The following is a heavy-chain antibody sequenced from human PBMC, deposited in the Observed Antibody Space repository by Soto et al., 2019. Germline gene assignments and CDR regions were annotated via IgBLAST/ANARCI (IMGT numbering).Heavy chain of an antibody. V-gene: IGHV3-48*02. J-gene: IGHJ3*02. CDR1: GFTFSSYS. CDR2: ISSSSSTI. Sequence: QPGGSLRLSCAASGFTFSSYSMNWVRQAPGKGLEWVSYISSSSSTIYYADSVKGRFTISRDNAKTSLYLQMNSMRDEDTAVYYCAREVGREQWLPTRTFDIWGQGTMVTVSS. CDR3: AREVGREQWLPTRTFDI. D-gene: IGHD6-19*01.